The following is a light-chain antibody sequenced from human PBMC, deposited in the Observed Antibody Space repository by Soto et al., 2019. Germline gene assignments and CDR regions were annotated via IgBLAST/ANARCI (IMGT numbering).Light chain of an antibody. CDR1: QGISSW. CDR2: KAS. CDR3: QQSYSTS. V-gene: IGKV1-5*03. J-gene: IGKJ3*01. Sequence: DIQMTQSPSSLSASVGDRVTVACRGSQGISSWLAWYQQKPGKAPRLLIYKASSLASGVPSRFSGSGSGTDFTLTISSLQPEDFATYYCQQSYSTSFGPGTKVDIK.